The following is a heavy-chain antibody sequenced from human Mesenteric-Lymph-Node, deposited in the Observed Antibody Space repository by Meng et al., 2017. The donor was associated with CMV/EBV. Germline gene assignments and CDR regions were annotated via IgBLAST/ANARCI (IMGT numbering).Heavy chain of an antibody. CDR2: ISSSGTYI. Sequence: GESLKISCAASGFTFDAYGMNWVRQAPGKGLEWVSSISSSGTYIYYADSTKGRFTISRDNAGNSLYLQMNSLRAEDTAVYYCARGRWCANGVCTEDHNFFGPWGQGTLVTVSS. J-gene: IGHJ5*02. CDR3: ARGRWCANGVCTEDHNFFGP. V-gene: IGHV3-21*04. CDR1: GFTFDAYG. D-gene: IGHD2-8*01.